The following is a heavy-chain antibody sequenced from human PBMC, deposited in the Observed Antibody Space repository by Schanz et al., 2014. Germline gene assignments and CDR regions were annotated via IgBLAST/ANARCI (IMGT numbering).Heavy chain of an antibody. J-gene: IGHJ2*01. CDR1: GGSISSGSYY. CDR2: VFPNGIT. V-gene: IGHV4-61*02. Sequence: QVQLQESGPGLVKPSQTLSLTCSVSGGSISSGSYYWNWIRQPAGKGLEWIGRVFPNGITNYNPSRKSRVTISLDTAKNQFSLTLTSLTAADTAVYYCARDTTWRLDLWGRGTLVTVSS. CDR3: ARDTTWRLDL. D-gene: IGHD1-1*01.